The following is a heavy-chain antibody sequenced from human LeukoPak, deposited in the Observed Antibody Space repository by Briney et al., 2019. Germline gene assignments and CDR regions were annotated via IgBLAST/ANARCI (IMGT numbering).Heavy chain of an antibody. D-gene: IGHD2-2*01. CDR2: ISYDGSNK. CDR3: AKEGGEYCSSTSCYLYFDY. CDR1: GFTFSSYG. Sequence: PGRSLRLSCAASGFTFSSYGMHWVRQAPGKGLEWVAVISYDGSNKYYADSVKGRFTISRDNSKNTLYLQMNSLRAEDTAVYYRAKEGGEYCSSTSCYLYFDYWGQGTLVTVSS. J-gene: IGHJ4*02. V-gene: IGHV3-30*18.